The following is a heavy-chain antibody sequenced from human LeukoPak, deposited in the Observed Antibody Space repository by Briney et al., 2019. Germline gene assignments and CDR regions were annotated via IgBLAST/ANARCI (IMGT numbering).Heavy chain of an antibody. CDR3: ARVVPAAISLVSRRLLKMDV. V-gene: IGHV4-34*01. Sequence: NPSETLSLTCAVYGGSFSGYYWSWIRQPPGKGLEWIGEINHSGSTNYSPSLKSRVTISVDTSKNQFSLKLSSVTAADTAVYYCARVVPAAISLVSRRLLKMDVWGKGTTVTVSS. CDR2: INHSGST. CDR1: GGSFSGYY. D-gene: IGHD2-2*02. J-gene: IGHJ6*04.